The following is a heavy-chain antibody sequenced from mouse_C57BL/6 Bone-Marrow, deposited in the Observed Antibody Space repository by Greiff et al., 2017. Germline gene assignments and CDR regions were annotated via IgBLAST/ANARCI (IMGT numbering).Heavy chain of an antibody. V-gene: IGHV5-12*01. CDR1: GFTFSDYY. CDR2: ISNGGGST. Sequence: EVMLVESGGGLVQPGGSLKLSCAASGFTFSDYYMYWVRQTPEKRLEWVAYISNGGGSTYYPDTVKGRFTISRDNAKNTLYLQMSRLKSEDTAMYYCARPLWDDYAMDYWGQGTSVTVSS. J-gene: IGHJ4*01. D-gene: IGHD4-1*01. CDR3: ARPLWDDYAMDY.